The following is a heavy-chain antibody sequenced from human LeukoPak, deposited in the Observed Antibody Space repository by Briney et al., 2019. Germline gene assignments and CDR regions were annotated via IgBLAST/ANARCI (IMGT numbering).Heavy chain of an antibody. CDR1: GFTFSSYS. V-gene: IGHV3-21*01. Sequence: GGSLRLSCAASGFTFSSYSMNWVRQPPGKGLEWVSSISSSSSYVYYADSVKGRFTISRDNAKNSLYLQMNSLRAEDTAVYYCARRYNSGMDVWGQGTTVTVSS. D-gene: IGHD1-20*01. CDR2: ISSSSSYV. CDR3: ARRYNSGMDV. J-gene: IGHJ6*02.